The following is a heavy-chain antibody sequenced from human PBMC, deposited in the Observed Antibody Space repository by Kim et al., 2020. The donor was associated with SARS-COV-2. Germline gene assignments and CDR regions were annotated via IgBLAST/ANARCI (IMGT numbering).Heavy chain of an antibody. CDR1: GFTFSSYE. D-gene: IGHD3-3*01. V-gene: IGHV3-48*03. Sequence: LSLTCAASGFTFSSYEMNWVRQAPGKGLEWVSYISSSGSTIYYADSVKGRFTISRDNAKNSLYLQMNSLRAEDTAVYYCATLEGLIGVVTYYYYMDV. J-gene: IGHJ6*03. CDR2: ISSSGSTI. CDR3: ATLEGLIGVVTYYYYMDV.